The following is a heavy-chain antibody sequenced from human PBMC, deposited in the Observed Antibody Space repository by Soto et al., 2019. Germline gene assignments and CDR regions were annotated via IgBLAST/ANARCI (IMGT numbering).Heavy chain of an antibody. J-gene: IGHJ3*02. CDR2: IYYSGST. CDR1: GGSISSGGYY. V-gene: IGHV4-31*03. CDR3: ARDLRFGESDAFDI. Sequence: SETLSLTCTVSGGSISSGGYYWTWIRQHPGKGLEWIGFIYYSGSTYYNPSLKSRVTISVDTSKNQFSLKLSSVTAADTAVYYCARDLRFGESDAFDIWGQGTMVTVSS. D-gene: IGHD3-10*01.